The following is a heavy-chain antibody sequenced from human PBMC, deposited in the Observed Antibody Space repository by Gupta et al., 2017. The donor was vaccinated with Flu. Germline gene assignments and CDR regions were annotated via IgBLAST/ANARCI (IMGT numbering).Heavy chain of an antibody. CDR3: ARAPSNAGWYFDL. V-gene: IGHV1-2*02. CDR2: VNPYTGRT. D-gene: IGHD2-8*01. Sequence: QVQLAQSGAEVGKPGASVKVSCEASGYTFVDYYVHWVRQAPGQGPEWMGWVNPYTGRTNYAQRFQGRVTMTTDTSITTAYMELSSLTSDDTAFYYCARAPSNAGWYFDLGGRGTLVTVSS. J-gene: IGHJ2*01. CDR1: GYTFVDYY.